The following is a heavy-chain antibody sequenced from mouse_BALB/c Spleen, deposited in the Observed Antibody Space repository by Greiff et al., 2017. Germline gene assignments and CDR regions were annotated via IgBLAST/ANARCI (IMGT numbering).Heavy chain of an antibody. D-gene: IGHD2-1*01. CDR3: ARGGKGGAMDY. V-gene: IGHV5-15*02. CDR2: ISNLAYSI. CDR1: GFTFSDYG. Sequence: EVNVVESGGGLVQPGGSRKLSCAASGFTFSDYGMAWVRQAPGKGPEWVAFISNLAYSIYYADTVTGRFTISRENAKNTLYLEMSSLRSEDTAMYYCARGGKGGAMDYWGQGTSVTVSS. J-gene: IGHJ4*01.